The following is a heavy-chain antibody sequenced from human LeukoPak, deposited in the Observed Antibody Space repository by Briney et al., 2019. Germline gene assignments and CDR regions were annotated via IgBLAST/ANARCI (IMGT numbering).Heavy chain of an antibody. V-gene: IGHV3-30*18. CDR2: ISYDGSNK. CDR1: GFTFSSYG. D-gene: IGHD1-26*01. CDR3: AKNSIVGATPVFDP. J-gene: IGHJ5*02. Sequence: PGGSLRLSCAASGFTFSSYGMHWVRQAPGKGLEWVAVISYDGSNKYYADSVKGRFTISRDNSKNTLYLQMNSLRAEDTAVYYCAKNSIVGATPVFDPWGQGTLVTVSS.